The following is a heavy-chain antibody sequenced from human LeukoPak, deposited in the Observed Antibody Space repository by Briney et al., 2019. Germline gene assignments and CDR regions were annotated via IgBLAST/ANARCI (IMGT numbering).Heavy chain of an antibody. D-gene: IGHD6-19*01. Sequence: GRSLRLSCAASGFTFSSYGMHWVRQAPGKGLEWVAVIWYDGSNKYYADSVKGRFTISRDNSKNTLYLQMNSPRAEDTAVYYCARERRIAVAGLDYWGQGTLVTVSS. CDR1: GFTFSSYG. CDR2: IWYDGSNK. CDR3: ARERRIAVAGLDY. J-gene: IGHJ4*02. V-gene: IGHV3-33*01.